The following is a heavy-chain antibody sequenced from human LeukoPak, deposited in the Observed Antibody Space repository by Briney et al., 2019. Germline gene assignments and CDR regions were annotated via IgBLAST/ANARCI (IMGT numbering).Heavy chain of an antibody. D-gene: IGHD1-26*01. CDR1: GFTFSSNA. CDR2: VSGSGGST. V-gene: IGHV3-23*01. Sequence: QTGGSLRLSCAASGFTFSSNAMSWVRQAPGRGLEWVSAVSGSGGSTYYADSVKGRFTISRDNSKNALYLQMNSLRDEDTGVYYCAKGLRTGVGPYMGYHYYMDVWGKGATVTVSS. J-gene: IGHJ6*03. CDR3: AKGLRTGVGPYMGYHYYMDV.